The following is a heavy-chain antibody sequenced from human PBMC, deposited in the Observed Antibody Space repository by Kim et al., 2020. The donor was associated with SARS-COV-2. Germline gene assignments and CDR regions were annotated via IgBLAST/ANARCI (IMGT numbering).Heavy chain of an antibody. CDR2: VYYSGST. CDR1: GGSISSNYYY. J-gene: IGHJ4*02. V-gene: IGHV4-39*07. CDR3: ACADGYTLDFDF. D-gene: IGHD5-12*01. Sequence: SETLSLTCTVSGGSISSNYYYWGWIRQPPGKGLEWIGSVYYSGSTYYNPSLKSRVTISVDTSKNQFSLKLSSVTAAATAVYYCACADGYTLDFDFLGQGT.